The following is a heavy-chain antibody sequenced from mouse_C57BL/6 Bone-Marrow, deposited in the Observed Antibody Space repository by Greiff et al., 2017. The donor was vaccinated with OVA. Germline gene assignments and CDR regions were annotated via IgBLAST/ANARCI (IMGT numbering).Heavy chain of an antibody. CDR1: GFTFSDYY. D-gene: IGHD1-1*01. CDR2: ISNGGGST. CDR3: ARRRFYYYGSSSYWYFDV. J-gene: IGHJ1*03. Sequence: EVHLVESGGGLVQPGGSLKLSCAASGFTFSDYYMYWVRQTPEKRLEWVAYISNGGGSTYYPDTVKGRFTISRDNAKNTLYLQMSRLKSEDTAMYYCARRRFYYYGSSSYWYFDVWGTGTTVTVSS. V-gene: IGHV5-12*01.